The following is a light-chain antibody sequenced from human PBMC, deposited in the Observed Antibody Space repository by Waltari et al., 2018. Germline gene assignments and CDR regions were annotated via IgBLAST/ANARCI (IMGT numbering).Light chain of an antibody. CDR2: EVS. CDR3: SSYAGSNNVV. CDR1: SSDVGGYNY. J-gene: IGLJ2*01. Sequence: QSALTQPPSASGSPGQSVTISCTGTSSDVGGYNYVSWYQQHPGKAPKHMIYEVSKRPSGVPDLFSGSKSGNTASLTVSGLQAEDEADYYCSSYAGSNNVVFGGGTKLTVL. V-gene: IGLV2-8*01.